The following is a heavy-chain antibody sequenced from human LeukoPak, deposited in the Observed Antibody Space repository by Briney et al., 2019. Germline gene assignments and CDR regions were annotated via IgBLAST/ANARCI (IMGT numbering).Heavy chain of an antibody. CDR1: GGSISSYY. Sequence: SETLSLTCTVSGGSISSYYWSWIRQPPGKGLEWIGNIYYSGSTNYNPSLKSRVTITVDTSKNQFSLKLSSVTAADTAVYYCARDYEGVDGSGYYYYYMDVWGKGTTVTISS. CDR3: ARDYEGVDGSGYYYYYMDV. CDR2: IYYSGST. D-gene: IGHD3-10*01. J-gene: IGHJ6*03. V-gene: IGHV4-59*01.